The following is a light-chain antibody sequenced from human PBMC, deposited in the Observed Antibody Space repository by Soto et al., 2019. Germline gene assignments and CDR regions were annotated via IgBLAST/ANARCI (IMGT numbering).Light chain of an antibody. CDR2: GAS. CDR1: QRVSSN. J-gene: IGKJ1*01. V-gene: IGKV3-15*01. Sequence: EIVMTQSPATLSVSPGERATLSCRASQRVSSNLAWYQQKPGQAPRLLIYGASTRATGIPARFSGSGSGTEFTLTISSLQSEDFAVYYCQQYNNLSWTFGQGTKVEIK. CDR3: QQYNNLSWT.